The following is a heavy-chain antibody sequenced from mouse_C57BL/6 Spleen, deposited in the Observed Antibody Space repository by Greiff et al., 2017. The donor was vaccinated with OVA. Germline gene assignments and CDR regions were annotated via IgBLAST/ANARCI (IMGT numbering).Heavy chain of an antibody. CDR3: ARSLITTVVNFDY. V-gene: IGHV1-54*01. CDR1: GYAFTNYL. CDR2: INPGSGGT. D-gene: IGHD1-1*01. Sequence: QVQLQQPGAELVRPGTSVKVSCKASGYAFTNYLIEWVKQRPGQGLEWIGVINPGSGGTNYNEKFKGKATLTADKSSSTAYMQLSSLTSEDSAVYFCARSLITTVVNFDYWGQGTTLTVSS. J-gene: IGHJ2*01.